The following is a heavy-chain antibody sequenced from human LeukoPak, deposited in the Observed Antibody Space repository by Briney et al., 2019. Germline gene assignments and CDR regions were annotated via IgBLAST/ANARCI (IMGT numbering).Heavy chain of an antibody. J-gene: IGHJ6*02. Sequence: GASVKVSCKASGYTFTSYYMHWVRQAPGQGLEWMGIINPSGGSTSYAQKFQGRVTMTRDTSTSTVYMELSSLRSEDTAVCYCARDGSSSTSGGYYYGMDVWGQGTTVTVSS. CDR3: ARDGSSSTSGGYYYGMDV. CDR2: INPSGGST. CDR1: GYTFTSYY. D-gene: IGHD2-2*01. V-gene: IGHV1-46*01.